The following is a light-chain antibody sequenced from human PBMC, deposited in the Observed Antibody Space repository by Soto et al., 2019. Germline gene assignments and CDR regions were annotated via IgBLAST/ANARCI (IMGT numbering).Light chain of an antibody. CDR1: HSTVTY. V-gene: IGKV1-39*01. Sequence: IHIVHTPPSQSPSLGQTVSSTYRQSHSTVTYLNWYLQKPGKAPKLLIYAASNLQSGVPYRFSGSGSGADFTLTISSLQPEDFATYFCQQSYSTPPWTFGQGTKVDTK. CDR3: QQSYSTPPWT. CDR2: AAS. J-gene: IGKJ1*01.